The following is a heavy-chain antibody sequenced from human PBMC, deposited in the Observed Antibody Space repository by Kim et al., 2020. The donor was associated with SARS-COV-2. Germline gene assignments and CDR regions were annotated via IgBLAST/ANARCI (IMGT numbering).Heavy chain of an antibody. CDR3: ASQMTTVTQIDY. J-gene: IGHJ4*02. D-gene: IGHD4-17*01. V-gene: IGHV4-34*01. CDR1: GGSFSGYY. Sequence: SETLSLTCAVYGGSFSGYYWSWIRQPPGKGLEWIGEINHSGSTNYNPSLKSRVTISVDTSKNQFSLKLSSVTAADTAVYYCASQMTTVTQIDYWGQGTLVTVSS. CDR2: INHSGST.